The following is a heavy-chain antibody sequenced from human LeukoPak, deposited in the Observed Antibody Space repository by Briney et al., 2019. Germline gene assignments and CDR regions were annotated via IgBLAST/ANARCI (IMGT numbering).Heavy chain of an antibody. CDR3: AREVSDTVTTGWYFDL. Sequence: GGSLRLSCAASGLSFSNYDSHWVRQPTPGRLGRVLAIGAVHNTYYSASVRGRFTISRENGKNSLFRQMNSLRAGDTAVYYCAREVSDTVTTGWYFDLWGRGTLVTVSS. CDR1: GLSFSNYD. V-gene: IGHV3-13*01. D-gene: IGHD4-17*01. CDR2: IGAVHNT. J-gene: IGHJ2*01.